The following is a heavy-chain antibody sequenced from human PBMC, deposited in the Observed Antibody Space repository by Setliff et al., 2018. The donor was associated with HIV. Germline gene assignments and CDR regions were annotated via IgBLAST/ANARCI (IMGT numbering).Heavy chain of an antibody. V-gene: IGHV3-7*03. D-gene: IGHD6-19*01. CDR2: IQQHGSEI. Sequence: GESLKISCAASRFDFNNYWMCWVRQAPGKGLEWVANIQQHGSEIHYVASVEGRFTISRDNAKNSLYLQMNSLRAEDTAVYYCANMQWASNAWYSFDYWGQGALVTVSS. CDR1: RFDFNNYW. J-gene: IGHJ4*02. CDR3: ANMQWASNAWYSFDY.